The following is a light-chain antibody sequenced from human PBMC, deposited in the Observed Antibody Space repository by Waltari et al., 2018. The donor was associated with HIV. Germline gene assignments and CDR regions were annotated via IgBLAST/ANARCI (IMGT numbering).Light chain of an antibody. V-gene: IGLV1-51*01. CDR1: SSNFWNNF. CDR3: GTWDPRLGSAV. Sequence: QSVLTQPPSVSAAPGQKVTISCSVSSNFWNNFVSWYQHLPGAAPKLLIYDNNNRPSGISDRFSGSKSGTSATLGITGLQTGDEADYYCGTWDPRLGSAVFGGGTKLTVL. J-gene: IGLJ3*02. CDR2: DNN.